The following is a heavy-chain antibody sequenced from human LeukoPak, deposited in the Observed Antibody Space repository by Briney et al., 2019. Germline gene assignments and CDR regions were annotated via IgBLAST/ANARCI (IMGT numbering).Heavy chain of an antibody. D-gene: IGHD2-15*01. J-gene: IGHJ6*02. CDR3: ARAGDIVVVVAATPGMDV. CDR2: INHSGST. Sequence: SETLSLTCAVYGGSFSGYYWSWIRQPPGKGLEWIGEINHSGSTNYNPSLKSRVTISVDTSKNQFSLKLSSVTAVDTAVYYCARAGDIVVVVAATPGMDVWGQGTTVTVSS. CDR1: GGSFSGYY. V-gene: IGHV4-34*01.